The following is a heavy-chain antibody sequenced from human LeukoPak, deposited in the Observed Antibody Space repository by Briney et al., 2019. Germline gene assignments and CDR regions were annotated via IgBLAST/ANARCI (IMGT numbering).Heavy chain of an antibody. V-gene: IGHV3-30*04. J-gene: IGHJ4*02. D-gene: IGHD3-22*01. CDR2: ISHDGSNK. CDR3: ARDRYYYDSSGYSNFDY. CDR1: GFTFSSYA. Sequence: GGSLRLSCAASGFTFSSYAMHWVRQAPGKGLEWVAVISHDGSNKYYAGSVKGRFTISRDNSKNTLYLQMNSLRAEDAAVYYCARDRYYYDSSGYSNFDYWGQGTLVTVSS.